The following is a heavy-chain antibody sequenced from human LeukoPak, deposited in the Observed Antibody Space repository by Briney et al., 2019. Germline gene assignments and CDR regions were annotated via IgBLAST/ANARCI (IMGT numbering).Heavy chain of an antibody. D-gene: IGHD6-19*01. Sequence: GESLKISCKGSGYIFTNYWIAWVRQMPGKGLEWMGIVYPTNSETRYSPSFQGQVTISADKSTSAAYLQWTSLKASDTAMYYCANSVAVAGTALDYWGQGTLVTVSS. J-gene: IGHJ4*02. CDR3: ANSVAVAGTALDY. CDR1: GYIFTNYW. CDR2: VYPTNSET. V-gene: IGHV5-51*01.